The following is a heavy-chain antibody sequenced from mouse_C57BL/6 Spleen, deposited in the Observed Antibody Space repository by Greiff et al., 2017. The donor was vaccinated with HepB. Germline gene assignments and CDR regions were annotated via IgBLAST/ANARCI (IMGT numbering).Heavy chain of an antibody. V-gene: IGHV1-59*01. CDR1: GYTFTSYW. Sequence: QVQLQQPGAELVRPGTSVKLSCKASGYTFTSYWMHWVKQRPGQGLEWIGVIDPSDSYTNYNQTFKGKATLTVDTSSSTAYMQRSSLTSEDSAVYYCARGNYGSSYWYFDVWGTGTTVTVSS. CDR3: ARGNYGSSYWYFDV. J-gene: IGHJ1*03. D-gene: IGHD1-1*01. CDR2: IDPSDSYT.